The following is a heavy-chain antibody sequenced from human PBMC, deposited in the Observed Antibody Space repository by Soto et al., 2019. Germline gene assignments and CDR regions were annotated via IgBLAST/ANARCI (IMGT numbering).Heavy chain of an antibody. Sequence: QVQLVESGGGVVQPGRSLRLSCAASGFTFSSYAMHWVRQAPGKGLEWVAVISDDGSNKYYADSVKGRFTISRDNSKNRLYLQMNSLRAEETAVYYCARGYRIAARPFDYWGQGTLVTVSS. J-gene: IGHJ4*02. CDR2: ISDDGSNK. CDR1: GFTFSSYA. V-gene: IGHV3-30-3*01. D-gene: IGHD6-6*01. CDR3: ARGYRIAARPFDY.